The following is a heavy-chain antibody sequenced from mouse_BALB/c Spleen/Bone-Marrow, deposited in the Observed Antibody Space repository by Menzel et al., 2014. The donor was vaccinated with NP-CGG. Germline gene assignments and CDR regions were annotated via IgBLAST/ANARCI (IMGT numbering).Heavy chain of an antibody. CDR3: AICYGYDEFAY. CDR2: IYPGDGST. D-gene: IGHD2-2*01. J-gene: IGHJ3*01. CDR1: GYTFTSYY. Sequence: QVQLQQSGPELVKPGASVKMPCKASGYTFTSYYIHWVKERPGQGLEWIGWIYPGDGSTKYNEKFKGKTTLTADKSSSTAYMLLSSLTSEDSAIYFCAICYGYDEFAYWGQGTLVTVSA. V-gene: IGHV1S56*01.